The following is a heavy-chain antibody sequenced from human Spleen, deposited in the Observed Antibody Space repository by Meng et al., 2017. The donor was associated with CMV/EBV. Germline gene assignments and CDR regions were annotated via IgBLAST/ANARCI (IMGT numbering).Heavy chain of an antibody. V-gene: IGHV1-2*02. CDR1: GYTFTAYY. D-gene: IGHD7-27*01. J-gene: IGHJ4*02. Sequence: ASVKVSCKASGYTFTAYYAHWVRQAPGQGLEWVGWINPNSGVTYYAQKFQGRVTLTRDTSINTGYMELSRLTSDDTAVYYCARDKNWGPDYWGQGTLVTVS. CDR2: INPNSGVT. CDR3: ARDKNWGPDY.